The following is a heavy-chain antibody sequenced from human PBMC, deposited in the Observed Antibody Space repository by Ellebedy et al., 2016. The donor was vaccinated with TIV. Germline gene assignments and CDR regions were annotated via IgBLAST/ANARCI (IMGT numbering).Heavy chain of an antibody. Sequence: GESLKISCAASGIAFSFYSMHWVRQAPGKGLEWVAVISYDGSDKVYADFAKGRFTISRDKSKNTVSLEMNGLRRDDMAVYYCARGLTDVDYWGQGTLVTVSS. CDR2: ISYDGSDK. J-gene: IGHJ4*02. D-gene: IGHD6-19*01. CDR1: GIAFSFYS. CDR3: ARGLTDVDY. V-gene: IGHV3-30*03.